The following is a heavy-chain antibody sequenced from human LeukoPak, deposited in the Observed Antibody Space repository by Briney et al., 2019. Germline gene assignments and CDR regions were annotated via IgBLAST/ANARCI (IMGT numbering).Heavy chain of an antibody. CDR2: ISGSGGST. CDR1: GFTFSSYG. CDR3: AKDFVVVPGNVNYFDY. V-gene: IGHV3-23*01. Sequence: GGTLRLSCAASGFTFSSYGMSWVRQAPGKGLEWVSAISGSGGSTYYADSVKGRFTISRDNSKNTLYVQMNSLRAEDTAVYYCAKDFVVVPGNVNYFDYWGQGTLVTVSS. J-gene: IGHJ4*02. D-gene: IGHD2-21*02.